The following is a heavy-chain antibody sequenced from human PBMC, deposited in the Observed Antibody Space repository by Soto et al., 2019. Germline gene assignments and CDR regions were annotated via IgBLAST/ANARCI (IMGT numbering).Heavy chain of an antibody. CDR3: ARMHLAILSGMDD. J-gene: IGHJ6*02. CDR2: ISYDGSNK. Sequence: GGSLRLSCAASGFTFSSYGMHWVRQAPGKGLEWVAVISYDGSNKYYADSVKGRFTISRDNSKNTLYLQMNSLRAEDTAAYYCARMHLAILSGMDDWGQGTTVTVSS. V-gene: IGHV3-30*03. CDR1: GFTFSSYG.